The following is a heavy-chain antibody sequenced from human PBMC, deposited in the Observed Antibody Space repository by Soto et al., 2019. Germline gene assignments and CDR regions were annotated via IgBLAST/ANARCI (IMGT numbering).Heavy chain of an antibody. CDR1: GFTFSNYG. CDR2: IWRDGSNI. Sequence: GGSLRLSCAASGFTFSNYGMHWVHQAPGKGLVWVAVIWRDGSNIDYADSVKGRFTISRDNSKNTLYLQMNSLRAEDTAVYYCARDLSKGGYFDYWGQGTLVTVSS. CDR3: ARDLSKGGYFDY. D-gene: IGHD3-16*01. V-gene: IGHV3-33*01. J-gene: IGHJ4*02.